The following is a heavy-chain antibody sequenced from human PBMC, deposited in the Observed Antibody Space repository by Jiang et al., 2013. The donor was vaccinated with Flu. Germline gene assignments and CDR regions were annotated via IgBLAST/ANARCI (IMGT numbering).Heavy chain of an antibody. J-gene: IGHJ4*02. CDR1: GGSFSGYY. D-gene: IGHD6-6*01. Sequence: LLKPSETLSLTCAVYGGSFSGYYWSWIRQPPGKGLEWIGEINHSGSTNYNPSLKSRVTISVDTSKNQFSLKLSSVTAADTAVYYCARGPPSSSTDYWGQGTLVTVSS. CDR3: ARGPPSSSTDY. CDR2: INHSGST. V-gene: IGHV4-34*01.